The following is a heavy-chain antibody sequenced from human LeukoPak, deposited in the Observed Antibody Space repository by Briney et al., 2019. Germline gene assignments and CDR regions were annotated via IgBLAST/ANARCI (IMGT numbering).Heavy chain of an antibody. CDR1: GFTFSSYA. CDR3: AKDTTDCSSTSCHTY. CDR2: TSGSGGST. V-gene: IGHV3-23*01. D-gene: IGHD2-2*01. J-gene: IGHJ4*02. Sequence: GGSLRLSCAASGFTFSSYAMSWVRQAPGKGLEWVSATSGSGGSTYYADSVKGRFTISRDNSKNTLYLQMNSLRAEDTAVYYCAKDTTDCSSTSCHTYWGQGTLVTVSS.